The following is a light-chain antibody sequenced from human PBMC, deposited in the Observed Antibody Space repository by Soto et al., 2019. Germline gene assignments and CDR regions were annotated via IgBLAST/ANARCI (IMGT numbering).Light chain of an antibody. CDR3: AAWDDSLSGPV. CDR1: SSNIGSNY. Sequence: QSVLTQPPSASGTPGQRVIISCSGSSSNIGSNYVYWYQQLPGTAPKLLIYSKNQRPSGVPDRFSGSKSGTSASLAISGLRSEDEADYYCAAWDDSLSGPVFGGGTKLTVL. CDR2: SKN. V-gene: IGLV1-47*02. J-gene: IGLJ3*02.